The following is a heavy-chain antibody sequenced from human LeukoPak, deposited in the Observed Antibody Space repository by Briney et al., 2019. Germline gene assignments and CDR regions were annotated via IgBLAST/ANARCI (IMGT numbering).Heavy chain of an antibody. CDR3: ARSRRYFDWLLPGNGMDV. Sequence: GSLRLSCAASGFTFSSYDMHWVRQATGKGLEWVSAIGTAGDTYYPGSVKGRFTISRENAKNSLYLQMNSLRAGDTAVYYCARSRRYFDWLLPGNGMDVWGQGTTVTVSS. J-gene: IGHJ6*02. CDR2: IGTAGDT. V-gene: IGHV3-13*01. CDR1: GFTFSSYD. D-gene: IGHD3-9*01.